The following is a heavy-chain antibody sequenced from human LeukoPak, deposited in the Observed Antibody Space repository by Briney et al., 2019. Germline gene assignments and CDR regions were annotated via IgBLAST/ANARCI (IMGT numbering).Heavy chain of an antibody. CDR2: IYTSGST. J-gene: IGHJ5*02. D-gene: IGHD1-26*01. CDR1: GGSISSYY. CDR3: ARAGQGSYYRGNWFDP. V-gene: IGHV4-4*07. Sequence: SETLSLTCTVSGGSISSYYWSWIRQPAGKGLEWIGRIYTSGSTNYNPSLRSRVTMSVDTSKNQFSLKLSSVTAADTAVYYCARAGQGSYYRGNWFDPWGQGTLVTVSS.